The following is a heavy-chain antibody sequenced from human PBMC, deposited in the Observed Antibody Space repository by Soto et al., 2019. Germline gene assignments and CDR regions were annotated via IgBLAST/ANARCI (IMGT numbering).Heavy chain of an antibody. CDR3: AKEYSSSNRALYYYYGMDV. V-gene: IGHV3-30*18. J-gene: IGHJ6*02. CDR1: GFTFSSYG. CDR2: ISYDGSNK. Sequence: GGSLRLSCAASGFTFSSYGMHWVSQAPGKGLEWVAVISYDGSNKYYADSVKGRFTISRDNSKNTLYLQMNSLRAEDTAVYYCAKEYSSSNRALYYYYGMDVWGQGTTVTVSS. D-gene: IGHD6-6*01.